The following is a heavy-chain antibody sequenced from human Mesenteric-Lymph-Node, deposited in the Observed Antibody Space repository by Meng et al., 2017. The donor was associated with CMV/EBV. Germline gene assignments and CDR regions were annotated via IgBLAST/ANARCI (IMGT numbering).Heavy chain of an antibody. D-gene: IGHD2-2*01. CDR2: ISGSGSTT. V-gene: IGHV3-23*01. CDR3: AKDMWEYQLPDGS. Sequence: GESLRLSCAASGFTFRSYAMSWVRQAPGKGLDWVAGISGSGSTTKYAASVEGRFTISRDNSKDTLFLQMNSLRVEDTALYYCAKDMWEYQLPDGSWGQGTLVTVSS. CDR1: GFTFRSYA. J-gene: IGHJ5*02.